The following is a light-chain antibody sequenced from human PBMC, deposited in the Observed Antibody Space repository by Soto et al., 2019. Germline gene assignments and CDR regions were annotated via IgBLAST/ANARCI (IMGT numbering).Light chain of an antibody. CDR1: QSVSSY. Sequence: SQSVSSYLAWYQQKPGQAPRLLIYGASNRATGIPARFSGSGSGTDFTLTISSLEPEDFAVYYCQQRSNWPPITFGQGTRLEIK. CDR3: QQRSNWPPIT. V-gene: IGKV3-11*01. J-gene: IGKJ5*01. CDR2: GAS.